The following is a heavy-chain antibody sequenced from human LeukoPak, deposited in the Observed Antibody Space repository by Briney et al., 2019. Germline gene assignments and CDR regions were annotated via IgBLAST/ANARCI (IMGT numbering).Heavy chain of an antibody. CDR3: ARDFRSYYDILTGYYPLDY. CDR2: ISSSSSTI. Sequence: GGSLRLSCAASGFTFSSYSMNWVRQAPGKGLEWVSYISSSSSTIYYADSVKGRFTISRDNAKNSLYLQMNSLRAEDTAVYYCARDFRSYYDILTGYYPLDYWGQGILVTVSS. J-gene: IGHJ4*02. V-gene: IGHV3-48*04. D-gene: IGHD3-9*01. CDR1: GFTFSSYS.